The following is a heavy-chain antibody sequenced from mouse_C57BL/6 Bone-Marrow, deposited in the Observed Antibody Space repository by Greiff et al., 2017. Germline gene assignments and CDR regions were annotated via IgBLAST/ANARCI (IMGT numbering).Heavy chain of an antibody. Sequence: QVQLQQSGAELVRPGTSVKMSCKASGYTFTNYWIGWAKQRPGHGLEWIGDIYPGGGYTNYNGKFKGKATLTADKSSSTAYMQFSSLTSEDSAIYYCARLPTIVKWYYFDYWGQGTTLTVSS. CDR2: IYPGGGYT. J-gene: IGHJ2*01. CDR3: ARLPTIVKWYYFDY. D-gene: IGHD2-5*01. V-gene: IGHV1-63*01. CDR1: GYTFTNYW.